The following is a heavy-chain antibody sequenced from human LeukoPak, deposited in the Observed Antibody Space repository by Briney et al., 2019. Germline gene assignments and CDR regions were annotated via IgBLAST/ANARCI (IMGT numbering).Heavy chain of an antibody. V-gene: IGHV1-69*13. CDR1: GGTFSSYA. CDR2: IIPIFGTA. CDR3: ARDYGDYGSHGMDV. J-gene: IGHJ6*02. D-gene: IGHD4-17*01. Sequence: SVKVSCKASGGTFSSYAISWVRQAPGQGLEWMGGIIPIFGTANYAQKFQGRITITADESTSTAYMELSSLRSEDTAVYYCARDYGDYGSHGMDVWGQGTTVTVSS.